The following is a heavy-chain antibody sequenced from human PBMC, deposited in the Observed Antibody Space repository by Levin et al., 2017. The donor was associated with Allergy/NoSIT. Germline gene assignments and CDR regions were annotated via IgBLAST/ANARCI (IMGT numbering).Heavy chain of an antibody. CDR2: IFPSDSDT. D-gene: IGHD4-23*01. CDR1: GYSFTSYW. CDR3: ARRDSDGSNSFDY. Sequence: EESLKISCQASGYSFTSYWFGWVRQRPGKGLEWMGLIFPSDSDTRVSPSFQGQIIMSVDKSISTAYLQWSSLKASDSAMYYCARRDSDGSNSFDYWGQGTLVTVSS. J-gene: IGHJ4*02. V-gene: IGHV5-51*01.